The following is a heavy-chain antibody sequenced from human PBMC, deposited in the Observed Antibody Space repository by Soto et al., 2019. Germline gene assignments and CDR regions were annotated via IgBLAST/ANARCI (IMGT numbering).Heavy chain of an antibody. J-gene: IGHJ4*02. CDR2: IRSKAYGGTT. D-gene: IGHD3-10*01. CDR1: GFTFGDYA. V-gene: IGHV3-49*03. CDR3: TRESRPSITMVRGAPDY. Sequence: EVQLVESGGGLVQPGRSLRLSCTASGFTFGDYAMSWFRQAPGKGLEWVGFIRSKAYGGTTEYAASVKGRFTISRDDSKSIAYLQMNSLKTEDTAVYYCTRESRPSITMVRGAPDYWGQGTLVTVSS.